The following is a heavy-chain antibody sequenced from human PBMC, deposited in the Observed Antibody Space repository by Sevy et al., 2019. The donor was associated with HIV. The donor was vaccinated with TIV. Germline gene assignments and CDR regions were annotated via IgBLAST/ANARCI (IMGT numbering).Heavy chain of an antibody. Sequence: GGSLRLSCAASGFTFSSYWMSWVRQAPGKGLEWVATMKEDGSKRNYVDSVKGRFTISSDNAKNTLYLEMNNLRDEDTALYYCATPRFDFWGPGTLVTVSS. J-gene: IGHJ4*02. V-gene: IGHV3-7*01. CDR2: MKEDGSKR. CDR1: GFTFSSYW. CDR3: ATPRFDF.